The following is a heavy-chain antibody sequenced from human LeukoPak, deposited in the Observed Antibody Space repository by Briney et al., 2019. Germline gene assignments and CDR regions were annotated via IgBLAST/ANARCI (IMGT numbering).Heavy chain of an antibody. CDR2: INHSGST. J-gene: IGHJ5*02. CDR1: GASFSGYY. Sequence: KSSETLSLTCAVYGASFSGYYWSWIRQPPGKGLEWIGEINHSGSTNYNPSLKSRVTISVDTSKNQFSLKLSSVTAADTAVYYCARGFYSSSWYYWFDPWGQGTLVTVSS. D-gene: IGHD6-13*01. CDR3: ARGFYSSSWYYWFDP. V-gene: IGHV4-34*01.